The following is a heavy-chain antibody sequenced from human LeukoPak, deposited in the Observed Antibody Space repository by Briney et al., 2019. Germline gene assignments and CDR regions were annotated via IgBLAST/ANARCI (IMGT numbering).Heavy chain of an antibody. D-gene: IGHD4-11*01. CDR2: IYHSGST. Sequence: SETLSLTCDVSGYSISSGYYWGWIRQPPGKGLEWIGSIYHSGSTYYNPSLKSRVTISVDTSKNQFSLKLSSVTAADTAVYYCATFDYSNYVDYWGQGTLVTVSS. J-gene: IGHJ4*02. CDR1: GYSISSGYY. CDR3: ATFDYSNYVDY. V-gene: IGHV4-38-2*01.